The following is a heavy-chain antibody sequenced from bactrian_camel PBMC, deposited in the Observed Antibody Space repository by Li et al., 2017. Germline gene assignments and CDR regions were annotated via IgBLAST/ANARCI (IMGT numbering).Heavy chain of an antibody. J-gene: IGHJ4*01. CDR1: GFTFSGYG. V-gene: IGHV3S10*01. Sequence: DVQLVESGGGLVQPGGSLRLSCVASGFTFSGYGMSWVRQAPGKGLEWVSTIASDGNAYYADSVKGRFTISRDNAKNTVYLQLSSLKTEEMAMYDCTKSGGRSYASGYNFWGQGTQVTVS. D-gene: IGHD1*01. CDR2: IASDGNA. CDR3: TKSGGRSYASGYNF.